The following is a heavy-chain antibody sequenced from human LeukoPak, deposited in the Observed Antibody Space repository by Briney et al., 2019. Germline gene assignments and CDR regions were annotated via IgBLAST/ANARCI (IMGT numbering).Heavy chain of an antibody. Sequence: GGSLRLSCAASGFTFDDYAMHWVQQAPGKGLEWVSGISWNSGTIGYADSVKGRFTISRDNAKNTLYLQMNSLRAEDTALYYCAKDICGNGYCSGGSRFDPWGQGALVTVSS. CDR1: GFTFDDYA. V-gene: IGHV3-9*01. D-gene: IGHD2-15*01. CDR3: AKDICGNGYCSGGSRFDP. CDR2: ISWNSGTI. J-gene: IGHJ5*02.